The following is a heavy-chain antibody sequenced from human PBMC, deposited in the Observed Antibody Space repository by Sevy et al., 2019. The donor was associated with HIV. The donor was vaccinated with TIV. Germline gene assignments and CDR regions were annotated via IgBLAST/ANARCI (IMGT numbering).Heavy chain of an antibody. D-gene: IGHD2-21*01. V-gene: IGHV3-9*01. CDR2: VSWNSRNI. J-gene: IGHJ6*02. CDR3: AKDINRGCDGVNCYRYYYYIYGLDV. CDR1: GFSFNDHA. Sequence: GGSLRLSCAASGFSFNDHAMHWVRQVPGKGLEWVSGVSWNSRNIGYGDSVKGRFTISRDNANHFLYLEMNSLRPEDTAFYYCAKDINRGCDGVNCYRYYYYIYGLDVWGQGTTVTVSS.